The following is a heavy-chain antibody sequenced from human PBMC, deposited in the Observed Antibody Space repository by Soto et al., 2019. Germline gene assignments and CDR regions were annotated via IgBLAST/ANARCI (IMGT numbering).Heavy chain of an antibody. Sequence: QITLKESGPTLVKPTQTLTLTCTFSGFSLSTRTVGVGWIRQPPGKALEWLALIYWDDDKRYSPSLRTRLTITKDTSKNQVVLTMTNIDPVDTATYYCAHTVTRFDYFDYWGQGTLVTVSS. J-gene: IGHJ4*02. V-gene: IGHV2-5*02. CDR3: AHTVTRFDYFDY. CDR2: IYWDDDK. CDR1: GFSLSTRTVG. D-gene: IGHD4-17*01.